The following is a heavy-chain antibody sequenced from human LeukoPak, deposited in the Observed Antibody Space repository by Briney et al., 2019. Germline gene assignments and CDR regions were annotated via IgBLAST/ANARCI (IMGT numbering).Heavy chain of an antibody. J-gene: IGHJ4*02. V-gene: IGHV1-69*13. CDR1: GGTFSSYA. CDR3: ATRYYYGSGSHRNLLDY. D-gene: IGHD3-10*01. CDR2: IIPIFGTA. Sequence: SVKVSCKASGGTFSSYAVSWVRQAPGQGLEWMGGIIPIFGTANYAQKFQGRVTITADESTSTAYMELSSLRSEDTAVYYCATRYYYGSGSHRNLLDYWGQGTLVTVSS.